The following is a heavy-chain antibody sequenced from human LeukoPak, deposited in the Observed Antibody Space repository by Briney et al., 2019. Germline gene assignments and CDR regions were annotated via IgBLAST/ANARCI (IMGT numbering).Heavy chain of an antibody. CDR1: GYTFTGYY. CDR3: ARGEIVGATKLKIMPDY. Sequence: ASVKVSCKASGYTFTGYYMHWVRQAPGQGLEWMGRINPNSGGTNYAQKIQGRVTMTRDTSISTAYMELSRLRSDDTAVYYCARGEIVGATKLKIMPDYWGQGTLVTVSS. D-gene: IGHD1-26*01. J-gene: IGHJ4*02. V-gene: IGHV1-2*06. CDR2: INPNSGGT.